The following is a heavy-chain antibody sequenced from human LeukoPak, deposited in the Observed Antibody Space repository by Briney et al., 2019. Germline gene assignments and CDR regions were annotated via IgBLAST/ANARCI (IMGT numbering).Heavy chain of an antibody. CDR3: ARPMTDYCDRSGYCGLYGL. Sequence: ASVKVSCKASGYTFTSYDINWVRQATGQGLEWMGWMNPNSGHTDYAQKFQGRVTITRNTSISTAYMELSSLTSEDTAVYYCARPMTDYCDRSGYCGLYGLWGQGTLVTVSS. J-gene: IGHJ4*02. CDR2: MNPNSGHT. D-gene: IGHD3-22*01. CDR1: GYTFTSYD. V-gene: IGHV1-8*03.